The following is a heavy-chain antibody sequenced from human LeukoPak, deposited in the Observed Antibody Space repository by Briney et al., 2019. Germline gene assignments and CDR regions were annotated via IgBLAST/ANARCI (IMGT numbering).Heavy chain of an antibody. CDR3: AREGAELRYFDWLSRGGFDY. V-gene: IGHV3-21*01. Sequence: GGSLRLSCAASGFTFSSYSMNWVRQAPGKGLEWVSSISSSSSYIYYADSVKGRFTISRDNAKNSLYLQMNSLRAEDTAVYYCAREGAELRYFDWLSRGGFDYWGQGTLVTVSS. CDR2: ISSSSSYI. J-gene: IGHJ4*02. D-gene: IGHD3-9*01. CDR1: GFTFSSYS.